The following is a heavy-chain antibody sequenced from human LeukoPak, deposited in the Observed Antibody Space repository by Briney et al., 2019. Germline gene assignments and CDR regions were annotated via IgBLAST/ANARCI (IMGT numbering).Heavy chain of an antibody. V-gene: IGHV4-38-2*02. CDR1: GYSISSGYH. CDR2: IYHSGST. J-gene: IGHJ4*02. Sequence: SETLSLTCTVSGYSISSGYHWGWIRQPPGKGLEWIGSIYHSGSTYYNPSLKSRVTISVDTSKNQFSLKLSSVTAADTAVYYCATSSSWYFDYWGQGTLVTVSS. D-gene: IGHD6-13*01. CDR3: ATSSSWYFDY.